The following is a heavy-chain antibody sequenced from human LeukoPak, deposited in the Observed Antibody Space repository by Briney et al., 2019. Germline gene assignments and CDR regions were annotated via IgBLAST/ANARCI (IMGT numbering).Heavy chain of an antibody. V-gene: IGHV3-30*18. CDR1: GFSFSTHG. Sequence: PGGSLRLSCAASGFSFSTHGMHWVRQAPGKGLEWVAVMSFDEGTTYYADSVKGRFTISRDNSKNTLYLQMNSLRAEDTALYYCAKEIVEYSRGWLFDYWGQGTLVTVSS. J-gene: IGHJ4*02. CDR2: MSFDEGTT. D-gene: IGHD6-19*01. CDR3: AKEIVEYSRGWLFDY.